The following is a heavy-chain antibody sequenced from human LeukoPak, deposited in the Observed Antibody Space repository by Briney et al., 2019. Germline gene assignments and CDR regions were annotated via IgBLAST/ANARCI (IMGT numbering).Heavy chain of an antibody. V-gene: IGHV3-74*01. CDR1: GFTFSDYY. CDR2: VSTDGSST. CDR3: ARRTIAVVTGDF. J-gene: IGHJ4*02. D-gene: IGHD2-21*02. Sequence: PGGSLRLSCVVSGFTFSDYYMHWVRQAPGKGPVWAARVSTDGSSTNYAGFAKGRFTISRDNAKNALYLQINSLTPEDTAVYYCARRTIAVVTGDFWGQGTLVTVSS.